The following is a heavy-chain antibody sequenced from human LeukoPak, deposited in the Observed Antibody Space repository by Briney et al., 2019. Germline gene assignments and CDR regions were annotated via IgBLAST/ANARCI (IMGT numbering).Heavy chain of an antibody. CDR1: GGSFSGYY. CDR2: INHSGST. V-gene: IGHV4-34*01. CDR3: ARSASYYDYVWGSYRPNWFDP. J-gene: IGHJ5*02. D-gene: IGHD3-16*02. Sequence: PSETLSLTCAVYGGSFSGYYWSWIRQPPGKGREWIGEINHSGSTNYNPSLKSRVTISVDTSKNQFSLKLSSVTAADTAVYYCARSASYYDYVWGSYRPNWFDPWGQGTLVTVSS.